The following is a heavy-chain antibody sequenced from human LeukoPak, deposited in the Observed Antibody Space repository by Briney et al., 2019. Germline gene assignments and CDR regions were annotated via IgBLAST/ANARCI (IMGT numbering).Heavy chain of an antibody. D-gene: IGHD3-22*01. CDR3: ARTERYYYDNSGNYYDLGGPHFDS. CDR1: GLTFSRYA. V-gene: IGHV3-30*03. J-gene: IGHJ4*02. Sequence: GSLRLSCEASGLTFSRYAMHWVRQVPGKGLEWVAVISNDGNNKYYSDSVRGRFTISRDNSKSTLFLQMNSLRAEDTAVYYCARTERYYYDNSGNYYDLGGPHFDSWGQGTLVTVSS. CDR2: ISNDGNNK.